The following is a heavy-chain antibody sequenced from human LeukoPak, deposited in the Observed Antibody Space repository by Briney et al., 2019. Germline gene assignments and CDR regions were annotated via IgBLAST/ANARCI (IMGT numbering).Heavy chain of an antibody. J-gene: IGHJ6*02. V-gene: IGHV3-21*01. Sequence: GESLRLSCVASGFTFSSYSMNWVRQAPGKGLEWVSSISSSSSYIYYADSVKGRFTISRDNAKNSLYLQMNSLGAEDTAVYYCARALFLLFGPAANDEVYYYYGMDVWGQGTTVTVSS. CDR3: ARALFLLFGPAANDEVYYYYGMDV. CDR2: ISSSSSYI. CDR1: GFTFSSYS. D-gene: IGHD2-2*01.